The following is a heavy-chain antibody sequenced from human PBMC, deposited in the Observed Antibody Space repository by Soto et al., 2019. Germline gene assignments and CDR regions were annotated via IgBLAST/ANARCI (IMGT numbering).Heavy chain of an antibody. CDR2: IIPISGTA. J-gene: IGHJ6*02. Sequence: QVQLVQSGAEVKKPGSSVKVSCKASGGTFSSYAISWVRQAPGQGLKWMGGIIPISGTANYAQKFQRRVTISADESTSTAYMELSSLRSEDTAVYYCARSHGSSTSLELYYYYYYGMDVWGQGTTVTVSS. D-gene: IGHD2-2*01. CDR3: ARSHGSSTSLELYYYYYYGMDV. V-gene: IGHV1-69*01. CDR1: GGTFSSYA.